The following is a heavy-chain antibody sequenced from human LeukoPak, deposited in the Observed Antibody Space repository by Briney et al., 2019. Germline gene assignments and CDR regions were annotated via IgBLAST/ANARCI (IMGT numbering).Heavy chain of an antibody. CDR3: ARNYYDSSGYYYNDY. CDR2: SYHTGTI. Sequence: SETLSLTCTVSGGSVSSGGYYWSWIRQHPGKGLEWIGYSYHTGTIYYNPSLKSRLTISVDTSKNQFPLKLSSVTAADTAVYYCARNYYDSSGYYYNDYWGQGVLVTVSS. J-gene: IGHJ4*02. CDR1: GGSVSSGGYY. V-gene: IGHV4-31*03. D-gene: IGHD3-22*01.